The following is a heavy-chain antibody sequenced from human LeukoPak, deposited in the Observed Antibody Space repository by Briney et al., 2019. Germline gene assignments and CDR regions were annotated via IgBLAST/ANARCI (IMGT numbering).Heavy chain of an antibody. J-gene: IGHJ6*03. D-gene: IGHD5-18*01. V-gene: IGHV3-13*01. Sequence: PGGSLRLSCAASGFTFSSYDMHWVRQATGKGREWVSTISTAGDTYYPGSVKGRFTISRENAKNSLYLQMNSLRAGDTAVYYCARGGDFGYSYGGYYYMDVWGKGTTVTVSS. CDR3: ARGGDFGYSYGGYYYMDV. CDR1: GFTFSSYD. CDR2: ISTAGDT.